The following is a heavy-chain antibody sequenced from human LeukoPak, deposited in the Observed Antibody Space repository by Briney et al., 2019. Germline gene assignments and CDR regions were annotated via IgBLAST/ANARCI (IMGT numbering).Heavy chain of an antibody. Sequence: GGSLRLSCAASGFTFSSYSMNWVRQAPGKGLEWVSSISSSSSYIYYADSVKGRFTTSRDNAKNSLYLQMNSLRAEDTAVYYCAREDNYDILTGYSKSIDYWGQGTLVTVSS. CDR1: GFTFSSYS. V-gene: IGHV3-21*01. J-gene: IGHJ4*02. CDR2: ISSSSSYI. D-gene: IGHD3-9*01. CDR3: AREDNYDILTGYSKSIDY.